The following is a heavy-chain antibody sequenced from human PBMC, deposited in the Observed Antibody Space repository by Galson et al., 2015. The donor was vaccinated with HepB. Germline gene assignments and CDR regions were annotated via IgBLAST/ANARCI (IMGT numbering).Heavy chain of an antibody. CDR2: IKSKADGGTT. D-gene: IGHD2-2*01. J-gene: IGHJ5*02. V-gene: IGHV3-15*01. CDR3: TTERIVVVPAAMGGGRWFDP. Sequence: SLRLSCAASGFTFSNAWMSWVRQAPGKGLEWVGRIKSKADGGTTDYAAPVNDRFTISRDDSKNTLYLQMNSLKTEDTAVYYCTTERIVVVPAAMGGGRWFDPWGQGTLVTVSS. CDR1: GFTFSNAW.